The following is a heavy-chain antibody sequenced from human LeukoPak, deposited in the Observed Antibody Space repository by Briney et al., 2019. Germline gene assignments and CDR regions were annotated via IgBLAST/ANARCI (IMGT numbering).Heavy chain of an antibody. CDR2: IKQDGSEK. V-gene: IGHV3-7*01. D-gene: IGHD3-22*01. Sequence: GGTLRLSCAASGFTFSSYWMSWVRQAPGKGLEWVANIKQDGSEKYYVDSVKGRFTISRDNAKNSLYLQMNSLRAEDTAVYYCARDGRLYAFDIWGQGTMVTVSS. J-gene: IGHJ3*02. CDR3: ARDGRLYAFDI. CDR1: GFTFSSYW.